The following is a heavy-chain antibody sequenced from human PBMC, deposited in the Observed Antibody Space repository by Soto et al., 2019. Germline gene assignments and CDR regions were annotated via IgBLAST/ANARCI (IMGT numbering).Heavy chain of an antibody. V-gene: IGHV4-30-2*01. CDR3: ARGGAAAGYGMDV. CDR1: GGSISSGGYS. CDR2: IYHSGST. D-gene: IGHD6-13*01. Sequence: PSETLSLTCAVSGGSISSGGYSWSWIRQPPGKGLEWIGYIYHSGSTYYNPSLKGRVTISVDRSKNQFSLKLSSVTAADTAVYYCARGGAAAGYGMDVWGQGTTVTVSS. J-gene: IGHJ6*02.